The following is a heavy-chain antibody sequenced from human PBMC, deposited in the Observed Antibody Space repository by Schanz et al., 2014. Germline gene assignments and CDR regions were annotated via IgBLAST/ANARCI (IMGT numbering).Heavy chain of an antibody. V-gene: IGHV3-30*18. J-gene: IGHJ6*02. CDR3: AKDDTQVNGMDI. CDR2: RSYDRKHK. CDR1: GFTFSGYR. Sequence: QAQLVESGGGVVQPGRPLRLSCAASGFTFSGYRTHWVRQTPGKGLEWVAIRSYDRKHKNYAESVKGPFTISRDNSKNTLNLQRNSVRVEDSAVYYCAKDDTQVNGMDIWGQGTTVTVSS.